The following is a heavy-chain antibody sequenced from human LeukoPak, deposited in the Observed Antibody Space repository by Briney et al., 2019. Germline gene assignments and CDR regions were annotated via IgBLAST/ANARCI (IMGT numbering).Heavy chain of an antibody. CDR1: GFTFSSYS. V-gene: IGHV3-21*01. J-gene: IGHJ4*02. CDR2: ISSSSSYI. Sequence: GGSLRLSCAASGFTFSSYSMNWVRQAPGKGLEWVSSISSSSSYIYYADSVKGRFTISRDNAKNSLYLQMNSLRAEDTAVYHCARDAYGNGDFDYWGQGTLVTVSS. CDR3: ARDAYGNGDFDY. D-gene: IGHD2-8*01.